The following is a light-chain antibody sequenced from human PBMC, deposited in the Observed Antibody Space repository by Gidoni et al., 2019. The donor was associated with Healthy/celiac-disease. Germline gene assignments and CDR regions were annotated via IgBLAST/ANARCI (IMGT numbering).Light chain of an antibody. CDR1: QSISSY. J-gene: IGKJ1*01. Sequence: DIQMTQSPSSLSASVGDRVTITCRASQSISSYLNWYQQKPGKAPKLLIYAASSLQSGVPSRFIGSGSGTDVTLTISSLQQEDFVTYYCQQSYSTHPWTFGQGTKVEIK. CDR3: QQSYSTHPWT. V-gene: IGKV1-39*01. CDR2: AAS.